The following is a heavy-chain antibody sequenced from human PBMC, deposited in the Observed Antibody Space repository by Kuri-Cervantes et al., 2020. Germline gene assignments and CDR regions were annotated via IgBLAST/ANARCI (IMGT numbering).Heavy chain of an antibody. CDR1: GFTFSGYW. J-gene: IGHJ6*03. D-gene: IGHD3-10*01. V-gene: IGHV3-7*02. CDR2: IKQAGSEK. Sequence: GGSLRLSCAASGFTFSGYWMSWVRQAPGKGLEWVANIKQAGSEKYYVDSVKGRFTISRDNAKISLYLQMNSLRAEDTAVYYCARGVGSGCYSYYYYYMDVWGQGTPVTVSS. CDR3: ARGVGSGCYSYYYYYMDV.